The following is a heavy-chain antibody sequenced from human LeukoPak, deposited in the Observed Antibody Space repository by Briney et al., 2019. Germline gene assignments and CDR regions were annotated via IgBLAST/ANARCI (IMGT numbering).Heavy chain of an antibody. J-gene: IGHJ6*02. CDR2: IYYSGST. Sequence: SQTLSLTCTVSGGSISSGDYYWSWIRQPPGKGLEWIGYIYYSGSTYYNPSLKSRVTISVDTSKNQFSLKPSSVTAADTAVYYCARDGVRYGMDVWGQGTTVTVSS. V-gene: IGHV4-30-4*01. CDR3: ARDGVRYGMDV. CDR1: GGSISSGDYY. D-gene: IGHD3-16*01.